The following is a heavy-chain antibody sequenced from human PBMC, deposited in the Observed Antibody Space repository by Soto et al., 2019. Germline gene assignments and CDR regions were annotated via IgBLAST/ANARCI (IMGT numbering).Heavy chain of an antibody. Sequence: ASVKVSCKVSGYTLTELSMHWVRQAPGKGLEWMGGFDPEDGETIYAQKFQGRVTMTEDTSTDTAYMELSSLRSEDTAVYYCATDRTKPTGWGAFSYGMDVWGQGTTVTVSS. CDR1: GYTLTELS. D-gene: IGHD6-19*01. V-gene: IGHV1-24*01. CDR2: FDPEDGET. J-gene: IGHJ6*02. CDR3: ATDRTKPTGWGAFSYGMDV.